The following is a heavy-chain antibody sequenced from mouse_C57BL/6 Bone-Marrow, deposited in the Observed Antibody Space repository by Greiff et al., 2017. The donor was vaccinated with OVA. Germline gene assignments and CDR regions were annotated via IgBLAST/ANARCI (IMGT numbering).Heavy chain of an antibody. V-gene: IGHV5-17*01. J-gene: IGHJ3*01. CDR3: ARSLFSAWFAY. D-gene: IGHD3-1*01. CDR2: ISSGSSTI. Sequence: EVMLVESGGGLVKPGGSLKLSCAASGFTFSDYGMHWVRQAPETGLEWVAYISSGSSTIYYADTVKGRFTISRDNAKNTLFLQMTSLRSEDTAMYYCARSLFSAWFAYWGQGTLVTVSA. CDR1: GFTFSDYG.